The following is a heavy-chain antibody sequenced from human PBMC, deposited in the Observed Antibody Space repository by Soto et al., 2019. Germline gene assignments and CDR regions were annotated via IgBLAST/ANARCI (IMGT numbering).Heavy chain of an antibody. CDR3: TTESPKLSTFGAMGVRIAAAGTDPLHSYYYYYGMDV. J-gene: IGHJ6*02. V-gene: IGHV3-15*07. Sequence: EVQLVESGGGLVKPGGSLRLSCAASGFTFSNAWMNWVRQAPGKGLEWVGRIKSKTDGGTTDYAAPVKGRFTISRDDSKNTLYLQMNSLKTEDTAVYYCTTESPKLSTFGAMGVRIAAAGTDPLHSYYYYYGMDVWGQGTTVTVSS. CDR2: IKSKTDGGTT. CDR1: GFTFSNAW. D-gene: IGHD6-13*01.